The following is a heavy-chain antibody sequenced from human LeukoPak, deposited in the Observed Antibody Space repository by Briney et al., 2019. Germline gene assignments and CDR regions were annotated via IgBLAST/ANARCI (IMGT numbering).Heavy chain of an antibody. CDR1: GFTFSDYE. D-gene: IGHD3-10*02. V-gene: IGHV3-48*03. Sequence: GGSLRLSCAASGFTFSDYEMNWVRQAPGKGLEWILHISTSGSIIHYADSVKGRFTISRDNDKNSLYLQMNSLRAEDTAVYYCAELGITMIGGVWGKGTTVTISS. CDR2: ISTSGSII. CDR3: AELGITMIGGV. J-gene: IGHJ6*04.